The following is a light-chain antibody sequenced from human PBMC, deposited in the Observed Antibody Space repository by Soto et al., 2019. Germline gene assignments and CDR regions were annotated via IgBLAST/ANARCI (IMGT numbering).Light chain of an antibody. CDR2: DVS. V-gene: IGLV2-11*01. CDR3: CSYAGSPYV. Sequence: QSALTQPRSVSGSPGQSVTISCTGTSSDVGRYNYVSWYQHHPGKAPKLMIYDVSTRPSGVPDRFSGSKSSTTASLTISGLQAEDEADYYCCSYAGSPYVFGTGTKLTVL. CDR1: SSDVGRYNY. J-gene: IGLJ1*01.